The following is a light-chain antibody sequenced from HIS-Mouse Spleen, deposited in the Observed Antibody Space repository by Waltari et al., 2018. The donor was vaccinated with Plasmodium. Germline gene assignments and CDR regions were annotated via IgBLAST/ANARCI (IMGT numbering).Light chain of an antibody. CDR2: DAS. CDR3: QQRSNWPRVLT. V-gene: IGKV3-11*01. J-gene: IGKJ4*01. Sequence: IVLTQSPATLSLSPVERATLSCRASQTVSSYLAWYQQKPGQAPRLLIYDASNRATGIPARFSGSGSGTDFTLTISSLEPEDFAVYYCQQRSNWPRVLTFGGGTKVEIK. CDR1: QTVSSY.